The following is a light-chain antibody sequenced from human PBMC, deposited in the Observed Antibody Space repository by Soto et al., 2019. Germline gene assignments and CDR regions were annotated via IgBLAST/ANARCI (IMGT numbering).Light chain of an antibody. Sequence: DIQMTQSPSTLSASVGDRVTITCRASQSISSWLAWYQQKPGKAPKLLIYDASSLESWVPSRFSGSGSWTEFTLTISSLQPDDCATYYCQQYNSYPWTFGQGTKVEIK. CDR3: QQYNSYPWT. J-gene: IGKJ1*01. V-gene: IGKV1-5*01. CDR2: DAS. CDR1: QSISSW.